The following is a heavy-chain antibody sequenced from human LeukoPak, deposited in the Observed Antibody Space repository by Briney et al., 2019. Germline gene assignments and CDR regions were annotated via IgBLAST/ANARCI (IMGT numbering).Heavy chain of an antibody. V-gene: IGHV3-21*01. D-gene: IGHD2-15*01. CDR3: ARDYSGQVLGY. J-gene: IGHJ4*02. CDR1: GFTFSSYS. CDR2: ISSSSNYI. Sequence: PGGSLRLSCAASGFTFSSYSMNWVRQAPGKGLEWVSSISSSSNYIYYADSVKGRFTISRDNTKNSLYLQMNSLRAEDTAVYFCARDYSGQVLGYWGQGALVTVSS.